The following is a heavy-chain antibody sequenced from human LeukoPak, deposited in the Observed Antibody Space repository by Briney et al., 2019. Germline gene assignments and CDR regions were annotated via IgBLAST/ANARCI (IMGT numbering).Heavy chain of an antibody. CDR3: ARAPGGYSYGTPNFDY. J-gene: IGHJ4*02. Sequence: GSLRLSCAASGFTFITYSMNWVRQAPGKGLEWVSYISSSGSTIYYADSVKGRFTISRDNAKNSLYLQMNSLRAEDTAVYYCARAPGGYSYGTPNFDYWGQGTLVTVSS. V-gene: IGHV3-48*04. CDR2: ISSSGSTI. D-gene: IGHD5-18*01. CDR1: GFTFITYS.